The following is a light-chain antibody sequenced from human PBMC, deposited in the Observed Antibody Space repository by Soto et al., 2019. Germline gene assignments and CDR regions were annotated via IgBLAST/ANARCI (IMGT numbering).Light chain of an antibody. CDR1: QGISNY. J-gene: IGKJ5*01. CDR2: AAS. Sequence: DIQMTQSPSSLSASVGDRVTITCRASQGISNYLAWYQQQPAKVPKLLIYAASTLQSRVASLFSGSGSATYFIIIIRSLQHDDVAYYCYQNYNSAPLTFGHGTRVEIK. CDR3: QNYNSAPLT. V-gene: IGKV1-27*01.